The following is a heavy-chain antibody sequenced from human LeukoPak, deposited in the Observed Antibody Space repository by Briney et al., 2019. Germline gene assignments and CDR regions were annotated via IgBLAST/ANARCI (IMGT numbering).Heavy chain of an antibody. V-gene: IGHV3-21*01. CDR3: ARAGRNYAEDY. CDR2: ISSSSSYI. Sequence: GGCLRLSCAASVFTFSSYSMNWVRQAPWKGLEWVSSISSSSSYIYYADSVKGRFTISRDNAKNSLYLQMNSLRAEDTAVYYCARAGRNYAEDYWGQGTLVTVSS. D-gene: IGHD1-7*01. CDR1: VFTFSSYS. J-gene: IGHJ4*02.